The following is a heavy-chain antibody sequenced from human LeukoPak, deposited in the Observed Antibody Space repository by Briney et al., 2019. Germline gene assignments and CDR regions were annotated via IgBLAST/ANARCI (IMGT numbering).Heavy chain of an antibody. CDR1: GGSFSGYY. CDR2: INHSGST. D-gene: IGHD7-27*01. J-gene: IGHJ6*03. CDR3: ARGSTGVSHYYYYYMDV. Sequence: SETLSLTCAVSGGSFSGYYWSWIRQPPGKGLEWIGEINHSGSTNYNPSLKSRVTISVDTSKNQFSLKLSSVTAADTAVYYCARGSTGVSHYYYYYMDVWGKGTTVTVSS. V-gene: IGHV4-34*01.